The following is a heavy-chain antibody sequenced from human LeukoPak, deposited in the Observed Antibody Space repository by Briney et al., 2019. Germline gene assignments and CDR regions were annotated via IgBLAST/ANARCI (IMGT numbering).Heavy chain of an antibody. J-gene: IGHJ4*02. V-gene: IGHV4-39*07. Sequence: PSETLSLTCTVSGGSISSSSYYWGWIRQPPGKGLEWIGSIYYSGSTYYNPSLKSRVTISVDTSKNQFSLKLSSVTAADTAVYYCARDPGPFDYWGQGTLVTVSS. CDR2: IYYSGST. CDR3: ARDPGPFDY. CDR1: GGSISSSSYY.